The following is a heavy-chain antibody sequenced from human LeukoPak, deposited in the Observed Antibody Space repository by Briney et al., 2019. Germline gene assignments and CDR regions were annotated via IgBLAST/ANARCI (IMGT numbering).Heavy chain of an antibody. J-gene: IGHJ4*02. CDR2: ITGSGGST. CDR3: LVTTRSRGFDY. D-gene: IGHD1/OR15-1a*01. Sequence: GGSLRLSCAVSGIALSNYGMSWVRQAPGKGLEWVAGITGSGGSTNYADSVKGRFTISRDNPKNTLYLQMNSLRAEDTAVYYCLVTTRSRGFDYWGQGTLVTVSS. CDR1: GIALSNYG. V-gene: IGHV3-23*01.